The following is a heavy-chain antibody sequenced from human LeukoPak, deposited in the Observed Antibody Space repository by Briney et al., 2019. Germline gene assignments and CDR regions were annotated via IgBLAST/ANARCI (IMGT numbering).Heavy chain of an antibody. CDR3: ARGRGYYYGSVSYGEVYAFDI. CDR1: GGTFSSYA. D-gene: IGHD3-10*01. J-gene: IGHJ3*02. CDR2: IIPILGIA. Sequence: SVKVSCKASGGTFSSYAISWVRQAPGQGLEWMGRIIPILGIANYAQKFQGRVTITADKSTSTAYMELSSLRSEDTAVYYCARGRGYYYGSVSYGEVYAFDIWGQGTMVTVSS. V-gene: IGHV1-69*04.